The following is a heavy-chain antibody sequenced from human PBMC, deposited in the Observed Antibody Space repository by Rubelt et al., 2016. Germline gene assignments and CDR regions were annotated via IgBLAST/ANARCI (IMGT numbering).Heavy chain of an antibody. CDR1: GFTFSDYY. V-gene: IGHV3-11*05. CDR2: ISSSSSYT. CDR3: AREGYQQLGEVDY. D-gene: IGHD6-13*01. Sequence: VQLVESGGGLVQPGGSLRLSCAASGFTFSDYYMSWIRQAPGKGLEWVSYISSSSSYTNYADSVKGGFTISRDNAKKSLYLQMNSVRAEDAGVYYCAREGYQQLGEVDYWGQGTLVTVSS. J-gene: IGHJ4*02.